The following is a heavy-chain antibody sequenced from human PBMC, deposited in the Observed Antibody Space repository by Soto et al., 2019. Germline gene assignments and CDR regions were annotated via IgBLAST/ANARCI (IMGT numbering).Heavy chain of an antibody. CDR3: ARDGVVVAATRGYMDV. CDR2: IIPILGIA. D-gene: IGHD2-15*01. J-gene: IGHJ6*03. CDR1: GGTFSSYT. Sequence: QVQLVQSGAEVKKPGSSVKVSCKASGGTFSSYTISWVRQAPGQGLEWMGRIIPILGIANYAQKFQGRVTITADKSTCTAYMELSSLRSEDTAVYYCARDGVVVAATRGYMDVWGKGTTVTVSS. V-gene: IGHV1-69*08.